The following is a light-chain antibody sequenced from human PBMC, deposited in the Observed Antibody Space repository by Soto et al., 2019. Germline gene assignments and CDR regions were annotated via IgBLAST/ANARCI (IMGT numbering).Light chain of an antibody. CDR1: QSISSY. CDR3: KQSYSTPPL. V-gene: IGKV1-39*01. J-gene: IGKJ1*01. Sequence: DIQMPKSPSSLSASVGESVTTTCRASQSISSYLNWYQQKPGKAPKLLIYAASSLQSGVPSRFSGSGSGTDSTLTISSLQPEEFATYYCKQSYSTPPLVGQGTKVDIK. CDR2: AAS.